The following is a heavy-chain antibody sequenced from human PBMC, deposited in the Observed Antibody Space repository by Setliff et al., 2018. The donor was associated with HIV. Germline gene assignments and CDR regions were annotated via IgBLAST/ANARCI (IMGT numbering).Heavy chain of an antibody. CDR2: MHYSGRT. CDR1: GGSIKSSDYY. Sequence: TLSLTCSVSGGSIKSSDYYWGWIRQAPGKGLEWIGSMHYSGRTYYSPSLKSRVTISLDLSKNEFSLRVTSATAADTAMYYCVTGLTGDKVRHDHWGQGTLVTVSS. V-gene: IGHV4-39*02. D-gene: IGHD1-20*01. J-gene: IGHJ5*02. CDR3: VTGLTGDKVRHDH.